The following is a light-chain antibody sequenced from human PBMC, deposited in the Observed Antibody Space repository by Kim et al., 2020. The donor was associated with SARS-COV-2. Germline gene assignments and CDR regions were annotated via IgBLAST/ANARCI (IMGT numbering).Light chain of an antibody. CDR1: SSNIGSNT. Sequence: QRVTISCSGSSSNIGSNTVNWYQHLPGTAPKLLIYSNNQRPSGVPPRFSGSKSGTSASLAISGLQSEDEADYYCAPWDDSLNGPVFGTGTKVTVL. V-gene: IGLV1-44*01. J-gene: IGLJ1*01. CDR3: APWDDSLNGPV. CDR2: SNN.